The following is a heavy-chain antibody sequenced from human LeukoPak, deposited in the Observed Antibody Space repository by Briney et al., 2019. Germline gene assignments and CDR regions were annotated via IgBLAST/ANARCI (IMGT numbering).Heavy chain of an antibody. J-gene: IGHJ4*02. Sequence: SGPTLGKPTQALTLTCTFSGFSLSSSGVGVGWIRQPPGKALEWRALNYWDDGKRYSPSLNSRLTITKDTSKNQVVLTMINMDPVDTATYYCAHSLYYYGSGSYYAFEYWGQGTLVTVSS. CDR2: NYWDDGK. V-gene: IGHV2-5*02. CDR3: AHSLYYYGSGSYYAFEY. CDR1: GFSLSSSGVG. D-gene: IGHD3-10*01.